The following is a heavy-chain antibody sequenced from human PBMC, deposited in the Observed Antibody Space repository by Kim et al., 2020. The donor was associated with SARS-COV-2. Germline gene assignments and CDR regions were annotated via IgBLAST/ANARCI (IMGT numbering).Heavy chain of an antibody. CDR3: ARVDGYDTDV. CDR2: I. Sequence: IYYADSVKGRFTISRDNAKNSLYLQMNSLRAEDTAVYYCARVDGYDTDVWGQGTTVTVSS. V-gene: IGHV3-21*01. J-gene: IGHJ6*02.